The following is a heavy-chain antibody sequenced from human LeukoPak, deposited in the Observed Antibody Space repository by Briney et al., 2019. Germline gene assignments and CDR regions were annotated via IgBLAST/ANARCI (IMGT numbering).Heavy chain of an antibody. J-gene: IGHJ6*03. Sequence: SETLSLTCTVSGGSISSSSYYWGWIRQPPGKGLEWIGEINHSGSTNYNPSLKSRLTISVDTSKKQFSLKLSSVTAADTAVYYCARHGPPRAGWGRKYYYMDVWGKGTTVTISS. V-gene: IGHV4-39*01. CDR3: ARHGPPRAGWGRKYYYMDV. CDR1: GGSISSSSYY. CDR2: INHSGST. D-gene: IGHD3-16*01.